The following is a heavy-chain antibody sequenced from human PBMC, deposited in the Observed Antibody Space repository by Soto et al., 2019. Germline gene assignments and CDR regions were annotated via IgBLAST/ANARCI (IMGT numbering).Heavy chain of an antibody. CDR3: ARGGIAAAGTGLWFDP. D-gene: IGHD6-13*01. V-gene: IGHV4-61*01. CDR2: IYYSGST. J-gene: IGHJ5*02. Sequence: PSETLSLTCAVSGGSISSSSYYWSWIRQPPGKGLEWIGYIYYSGSTNYNPPLKSRVTISVDTSKNQFSLKLSSVTAADTAVYYCARGGIAAAGTGLWFDPWGQGTLVTVSS. CDR1: GGSISSSSYY.